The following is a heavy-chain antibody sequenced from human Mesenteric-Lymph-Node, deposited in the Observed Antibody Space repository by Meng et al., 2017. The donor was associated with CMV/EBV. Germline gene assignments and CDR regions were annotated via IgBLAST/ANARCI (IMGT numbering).Heavy chain of an antibody. V-gene: IGHV3-30*02. D-gene: IGHD2-2*03. CDR1: GFTFSSYG. Sequence: GGSLRLSCAASGFTFSSYGMHWVRQAPGKGLEWVAFIRYDGSNKYYADSVKGRFTISRDNSKNTLYLQMNSLRAEDTAVYYCARFGYCSSTSCYPFPYYYYGMDVWGQGTTVTVSS. J-gene: IGHJ6*02. CDR2: IRYDGSNK. CDR3: ARFGYCSSTSCYPFPYYYYGMDV.